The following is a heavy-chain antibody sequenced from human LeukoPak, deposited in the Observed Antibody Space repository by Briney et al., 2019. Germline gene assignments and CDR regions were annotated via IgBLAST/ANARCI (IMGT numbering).Heavy chain of an antibody. J-gene: IGHJ6*03. V-gene: IGHV1-2*02. CDR3: ARDWADFWSGYSNRYYYMDV. CDR2: INPNSGGT. Sequence: ASVKVSCKASGYTFTGYYMHWVRQAPGQGLEWMGWINPNSGGTNYAQKFQGRVTMTRDTSISTAYMELSRLRSDDTAVYYCARDWADFWSGYSNRYYYMDVWGKGTTVTVSS. CDR1: GYTFTGYY. D-gene: IGHD3-3*01.